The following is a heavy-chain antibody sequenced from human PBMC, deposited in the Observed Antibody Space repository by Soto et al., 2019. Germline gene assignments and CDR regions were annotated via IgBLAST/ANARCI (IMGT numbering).Heavy chain of an antibody. V-gene: IGHV3-21*01. D-gene: IGHD3-3*01. Sequence: GGSLRLSCAASGFTFSSYSMNWVRQAPGKGLEWVSSISSSSSYIYYADSVKGRFTISRDNAKNSLYLQMNSLRVEDTAVYYCARVGILEAFDIWGQGTMVTVSS. J-gene: IGHJ3*02. CDR1: GFTFSSYS. CDR3: ARVGILEAFDI. CDR2: ISSSSSYI.